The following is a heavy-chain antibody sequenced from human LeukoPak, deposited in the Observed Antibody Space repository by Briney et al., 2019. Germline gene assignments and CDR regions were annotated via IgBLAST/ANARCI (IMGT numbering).Heavy chain of an antibody. D-gene: IGHD5-12*01. CDR3: ARLRDGKWHLEY. CDR1: GGSISSSGYY. J-gene: IGHJ4*02. CDR2: INYSGTT. V-gene: IGHV4-39*01. Sequence: SETLSLTCTASGGSISSSGYYWGWIRQPSGKELEWIASINYSGTTYYNPSLNSRATISEDRSKSQFSLKLRSVTAADSAVYYCARLRDGKWHLEYWGRGTLVTVSS.